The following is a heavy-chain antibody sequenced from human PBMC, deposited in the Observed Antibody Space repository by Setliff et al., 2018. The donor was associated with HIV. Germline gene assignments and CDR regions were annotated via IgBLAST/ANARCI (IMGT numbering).Heavy chain of an antibody. V-gene: IGHV4-34*01. CDR2: INHSGST. CDR3: ARLTTTYYYDSSAYYHPV. D-gene: IGHD3-22*01. Sequence: SETLSLTCAVYGGSFSGYYWSWIRQPPGKGLEWIGEINHSGSTNYNPSLKSRVTISVDTSKNQFSLKLSPVIAADTAVFYCARLTTTYYYDSSAYYHPVWGQGTLVTVSS. CDR1: GGSFSGYY. J-gene: IGHJ4*02.